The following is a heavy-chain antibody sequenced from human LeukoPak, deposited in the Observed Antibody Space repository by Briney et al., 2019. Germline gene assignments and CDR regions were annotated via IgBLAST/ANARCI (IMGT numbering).Heavy chain of an antibody. CDR2: ISSSSSTI. Sequence: GGSLRLSCAASGXTFSSYSVNWVRQAPGKGLEWVSYISSSSSTIYYADSVKGRFTISRDNAKNSLYLQMNSLRDEDTAVYYCARDLRTAYYYGSGGSYAFDIWGQGTMVTVSS. CDR3: ARDLRTAYYYGSGGSYAFDI. V-gene: IGHV3-48*02. D-gene: IGHD3-10*01. CDR1: GXTFSSYS. J-gene: IGHJ3*02.